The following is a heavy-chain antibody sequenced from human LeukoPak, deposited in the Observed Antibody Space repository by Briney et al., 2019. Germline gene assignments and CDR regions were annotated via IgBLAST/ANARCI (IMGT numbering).Heavy chain of an antibody. J-gene: IGHJ4*02. D-gene: IGHD4-23*01. CDR3: AKDLSDYGGLRPYFDY. CDR1: GFSFSSYG. CDR2: IRYDGSNK. V-gene: IGHV3-30*02. Sequence: PGGSLRLSCAASGFSFSSYGMHWVRQAPGKGLEWVAFIRYDGSNKYYADSVEGRFTISRDNSKNTLYLQMNSLRGEDTAVYHCAKDLSDYGGLRPYFDYWGQGTLVTVSS.